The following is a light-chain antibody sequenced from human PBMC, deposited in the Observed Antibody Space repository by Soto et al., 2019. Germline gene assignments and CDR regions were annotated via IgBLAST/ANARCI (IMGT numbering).Light chain of an antibody. J-gene: IGLJ1*01. V-gene: IGLV1-44*01. CDR2: IDD. CDR1: SSNIGSNP. CDR3: AAWDDSLNAL. Sequence: QSVLTQPPSASGTPGQRVTISCSGGSSNIGSNPVNWYQQLPGAAPKLLIYIDDQRPSGVPDRFSVSKSGSLASLAVSGLQPEYYADYYCAAWDDSLNALFGSGPKVTVL.